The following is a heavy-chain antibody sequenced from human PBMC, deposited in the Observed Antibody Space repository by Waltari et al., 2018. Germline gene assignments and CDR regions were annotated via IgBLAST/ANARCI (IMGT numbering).Heavy chain of an antibody. V-gene: IGHV4-34*01. Sequence: QVQLQQWGAGLLKPSETLSLTCAVYGGSFSGYYWSWIRQPPGKGLEWIGEIHHSGSTNYNPSLKSRVTISVDTSKNQFSLKLSSVTAADTAVYYCARSLGYCSGGSCYVYYFDYWGQGTLVTVSS. CDR3: ARSLGYCSGGSCYVYYFDY. CDR1: GGSFSGYY. CDR2: IHHSGST. J-gene: IGHJ4*02. D-gene: IGHD2-15*01.